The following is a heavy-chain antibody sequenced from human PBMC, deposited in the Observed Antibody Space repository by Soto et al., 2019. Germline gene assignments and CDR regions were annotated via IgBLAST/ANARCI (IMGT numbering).Heavy chain of an antibody. CDR1: GGTFSNYA. J-gene: IGHJ4*02. V-gene: IGHV1-69*12. CDR3: ASGTDYAGYFDY. D-gene: IGHD4-17*01. CDR2: IIPPFGTA. Sequence: QVRLVQSGAEVKKPGSSVKVSCKASGGTFSNYAISWVRQAPGQGLEWMGGIIPPFGTANYAQKFQGRVTITADESMTTTYMELSGLRSEDTAVYFCASGTDYAGYFDYWGQGTLVTVSS.